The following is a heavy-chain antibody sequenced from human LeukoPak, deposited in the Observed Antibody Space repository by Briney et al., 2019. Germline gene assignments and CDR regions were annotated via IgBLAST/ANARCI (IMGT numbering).Heavy chain of an antibody. V-gene: IGHV1-18*01. CDR1: GYTFTSYG. Sequence: GASVKVSCKASGYTFTSYGISWVRQAPGQGLEWMGWISAYNGNTNYAQKLQGRVTMTTDTSTSTAYMELRSLRSDDTAVYYCARFLRYFDWLSPVDFDYWGQGTLVTVSS. CDR2: ISAYNGNT. D-gene: IGHD3-9*01. CDR3: ARFLRYFDWLSPVDFDY. J-gene: IGHJ4*02.